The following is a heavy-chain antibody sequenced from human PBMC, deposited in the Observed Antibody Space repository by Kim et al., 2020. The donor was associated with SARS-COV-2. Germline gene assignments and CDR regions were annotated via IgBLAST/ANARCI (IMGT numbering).Heavy chain of an antibody. Sequence: GGSLRLSYAASGFTFSSYAMHWVRQAPGKGLEWVAVISYDGSNKYYADSVKGRFTISRDNSKNTLYLQMNSLRAEDTAVYYCARVNSGSYYYGMDVWGQG. V-gene: IGHV3-30-3*01. J-gene: IGHJ6*02. CDR1: GFTFSSYA. CDR2: ISYDGSNK. D-gene: IGHD1-26*01. CDR3: ARVNSGSYYYGMDV.